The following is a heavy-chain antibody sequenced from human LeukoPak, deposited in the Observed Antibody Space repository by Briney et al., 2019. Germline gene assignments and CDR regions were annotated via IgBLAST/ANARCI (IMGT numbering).Heavy chain of an antibody. CDR3: ARDRERSRRIQLWSYYYGMDV. V-gene: IGHV1-2*02. J-gene: IGHJ6*02. CDR1: GYTFTGYY. D-gene: IGHD5-18*01. Sequence: GASVKVSCKASGYTFTGYYMHWVRQAPGQGLEWMGWINPNSGGTNYARKFQGRVTMTRDTSISTAYMELSRLRSDDTAVYYCARDRERSRRIQLWSYYYGMDVWGQGTTVTVSS. CDR2: INPNSGGT.